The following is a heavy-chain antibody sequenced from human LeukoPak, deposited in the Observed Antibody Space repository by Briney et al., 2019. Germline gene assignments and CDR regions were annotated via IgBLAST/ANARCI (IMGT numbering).Heavy chain of an antibody. Sequence: ASETLSLTCTVSGASISSSNFYWDWIRQSPGKGLEWIGNIYYGETTSYNSSFKSRVTISVDSSNNQFSLKVNSVTAADTAMYFCVRHYVLHIVGPSYWGQGILVTVSS. D-gene: IGHD1-26*01. CDR1: GASISSSNFY. CDR2: IYYGETT. J-gene: IGHJ4*02. CDR3: VRHYVLHIVGPSY. V-gene: IGHV4-39*01.